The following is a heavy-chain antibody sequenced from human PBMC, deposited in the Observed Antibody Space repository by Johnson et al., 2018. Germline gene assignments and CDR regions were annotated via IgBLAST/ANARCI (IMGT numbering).Heavy chain of an antibody. D-gene: IGHD2-2*01. Sequence: QVQLVQSGGGVVQPGRSLRLSCAASGFTFSSYGMHWVRQAPGKGLEWVAVISYDGSNKYYADSVKGRFTISRDNSKNTLYLQMNSLRAEDTAVYYCAKDLRYCSSTSCSYYYYGMAVWGQGTTVTVSS. CDR2: ISYDGSNK. J-gene: IGHJ6*02. CDR1: GFTFSSYG. CDR3: AKDLRYCSSTSCSYYYYGMAV. V-gene: IGHV3-30*18.